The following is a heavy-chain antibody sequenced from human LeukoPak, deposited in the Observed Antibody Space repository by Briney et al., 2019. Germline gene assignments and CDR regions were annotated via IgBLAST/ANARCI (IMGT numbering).Heavy chain of an antibody. CDR3: ARAEGYGSFDY. J-gene: IGHJ4*02. CDR1: GFTFSRYS. D-gene: IGHD5-12*01. V-gene: IGHV3-21*01. CDR2: VSSSSSYI. Sequence: GGSLRLSCAASGFTFSRYSMNWVRQAPGKGLEWVSSVSSSSSYIYYADSVKGRFTISRDNAKNSVFLQMNSLRAEDTAVYYCARAEGYGSFDYWGQGTLVTVSP.